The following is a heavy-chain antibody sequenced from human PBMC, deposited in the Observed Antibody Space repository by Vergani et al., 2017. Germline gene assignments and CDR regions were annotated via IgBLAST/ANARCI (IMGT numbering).Heavy chain of an antibody. CDR3: ARDGDSGSYLGHNWFDP. J-gene: IGHJ5*02. CDR1: GYTFTSYY. Sequence: QVQLVQSGAEVKKPGASVKVSCKASGYTFTSYYMHWVRQAPGQGLEWMGIINPSGGSTSYAQKFQGRVTMTRDTSTSTVYMELSSLRSEDTAVYYCARDGDSGSYLGHNWFDPWGQGTLVTVSS. CDR2: INPSGGST. D-gene: IGHD1-26*01. V-gene: IGHV1-46*01.